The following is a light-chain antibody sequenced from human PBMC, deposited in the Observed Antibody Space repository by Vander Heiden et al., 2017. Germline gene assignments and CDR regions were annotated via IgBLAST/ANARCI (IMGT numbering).Light chain of an antibody. J-gene: IGLJ3*02. CDR2: DVS. CDR1: SSDVDGYNY. CDR3: SAYTSSHTLV. V-gene: IGLV2-14*03. Sequence: QSALPQPASVSWSPGQSITIPCPGTSSDVDGYNYVSWYQQRPGKAPELMIYDVSTRPSGVSNRFSGSKSGNTASLTISGLQAEDEADYYCSAYTSSHTLVFGGGTKLTVL.